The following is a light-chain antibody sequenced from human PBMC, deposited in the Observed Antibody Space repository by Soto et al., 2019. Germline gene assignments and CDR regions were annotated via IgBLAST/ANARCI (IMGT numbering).Light chain of an antibody. V-gene: IGKV3D-15*01. CDR2: GIS. CDR1: RSVNSN. Sequence: VMTQSPSTLSLSPGERATLSCRPSRSVNSNYLAWYQQKPGQAPRLLIYGISKRATDIPDRFSGSGSGAEFTLTISSLQPEDFATYYCQQHGQWPITFGQGTRLEIK. J-gene: IGKJ5*01. CDR3: QQHGQWPIT.